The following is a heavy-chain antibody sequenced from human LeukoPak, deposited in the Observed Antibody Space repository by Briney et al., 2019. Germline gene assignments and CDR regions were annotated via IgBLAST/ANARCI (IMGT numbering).Heavy chain of an antibody. V-gene: IGHV4-34*12. J-gene: IGHJ4*02. CDR2: IVYSGST. Sequence: SETLSLTCAVFGGSFDGYYWTWIRQSPEKGLEWIGEIVYSGSTYYNPSLKSRVTISVDTSKNQFSLKLSSVTAADTAVYYCARQKVSGSYYGDYFDYWGQGTLVTVSS. CDR3: ARQKVSGSYYGDYFDY. D-gene: IGHD1-26*01. CDR1: GGSFDGYY.